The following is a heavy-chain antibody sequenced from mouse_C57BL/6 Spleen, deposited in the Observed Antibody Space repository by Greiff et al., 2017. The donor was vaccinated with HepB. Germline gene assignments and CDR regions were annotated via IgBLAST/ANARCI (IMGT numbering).Heavy chain of an antibody. CDR1: GYAFSSYW. V-gene: IGHV1-80*01. CDR2: IYPGDGDT. Sequence: VKLMESGAELVKPGASVKISCKASGYAFSSYWMNWVKQRPGKGLEWIGQIYPGDGDTNYNGKFKGKATLTADKSSSTAYMQLSSLTSEDSAVYFCARGREWYFDVWGTGTTVTVSS. CDR3: ARGREWYFDV. J-gene: IGHJ1*03.